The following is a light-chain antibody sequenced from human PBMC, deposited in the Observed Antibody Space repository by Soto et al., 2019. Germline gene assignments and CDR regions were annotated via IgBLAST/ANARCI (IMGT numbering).Light chain of an antibody. Sequence: EIVLTQSPGTLSLSPGERATLSCRASQSVSSSYLAWYQQKPGQAPRLLIYGASSRATGIPDRFSGSGSGTDFTLTLSRLEPEDFAVYYCQQDCSSPPYTFGQGTKLEIK. V-gene: IGKV3-20*01. J-gene: IGKJ2*01. CDR1: QSVSSSY. CDR3: QQDCSSPPYT. CDR2: GAS.